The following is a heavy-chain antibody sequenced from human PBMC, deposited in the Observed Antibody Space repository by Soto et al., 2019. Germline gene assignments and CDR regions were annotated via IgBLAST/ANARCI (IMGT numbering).Heavy chain of an antibody. J-gene: IGHJ4*02. CDR3: ARTPDGYNIPFDY. V-gene: IGHV4-59*01. CDR2: IYYSGST. CDR1: GGSISSYY. D-gene: IGHD5-12*01. Sequence: SETLSLTCTVSGGSISSYYWSWIRQPPGKGLEWIGYIYYSGSTNYNPSLKSRVTISVDTSKNQFSLRLSSVTAADTAVYYCARTPDGYNIPFDYWGQGTLGTVSS.